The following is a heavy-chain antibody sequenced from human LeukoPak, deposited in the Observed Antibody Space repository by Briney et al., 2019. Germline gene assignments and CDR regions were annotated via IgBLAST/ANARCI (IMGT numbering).Heavy chain of an antibody. J-gene: IGHJ3*02. CDR1: GFTFSSSA. CDR3: ARGQWSDI. D-gene: IGHD2-15*01. V-gene: IGHV3-30-3*01. Sequence: GGSLRLSCAASGFTFSSSAMHWVRQAPGKGLEWVAIISYDGSNTYYADSVKGQFTISRDNSKNMLYLQMNSLTAEDTAVYYCARGQWSDIWGQGTMVTVSS. CDR2: ISYDGSNT.